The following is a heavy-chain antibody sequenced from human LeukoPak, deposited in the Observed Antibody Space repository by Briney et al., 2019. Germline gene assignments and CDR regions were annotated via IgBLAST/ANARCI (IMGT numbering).Heavy chain of an antibody. CDR1: GYSFTSYW. V-gene: IGHV5-51*01. Sequence: GESLKISCKGSGYSFTSYWIGLVRQMPGKGLECMGIIYPGDSDPRYSPSFQGQVTISADKSISTAYLQWSSLKASDTAMYYCARVHDREVFDYWGQGTLVTVSS. CDR2: IYPGDSDP. J-gene: IGHJ4*02. D-gene: IGHD1-1*01. CDR3: ARVHDREVFDY.